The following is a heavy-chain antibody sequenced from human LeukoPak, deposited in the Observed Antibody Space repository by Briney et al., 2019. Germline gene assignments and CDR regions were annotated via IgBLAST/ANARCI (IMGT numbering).Heavy chain of an antibody. D-gene: IGHD6-19*01. Sequence: GGSLRLSCAGSGFSFSTNWMSWFRQAPGKGLEWVAHIKPDGSETYYVDSVKGRFTISRDNAWNSVHLQMYSLRPEDTAIYYCATMVSVAGDSWGQGTLVNVSS. CDR2: IKPDGSET. J-gene: IGHJ5*01. CDR3: ATMVSVAGDS. V-gene: IGHV3-7*01. CDR1: GFSFSTNW.